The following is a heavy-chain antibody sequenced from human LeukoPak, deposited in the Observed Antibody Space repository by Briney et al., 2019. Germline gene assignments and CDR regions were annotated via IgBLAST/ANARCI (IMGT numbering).Heavy chain of an antibody. D-gene: IGHD3-10*01. CDR3: ARGDAMLRGVIDELDP. J-gene: IGHJ5*02. V-gene: IGHV4-59*01. CDR2: INYSGST. Sequence: SETLSLTCTVSGASIRSYYWNWLRQPPGKGLEWIGYINYSGSTNYNPSLKSRVTISIDTSKNQFSLRLSSVTAADTAVYYCARGDAMLRGVIDELDPWGQGTLVTVSS. CDR1: GASIRSYY.